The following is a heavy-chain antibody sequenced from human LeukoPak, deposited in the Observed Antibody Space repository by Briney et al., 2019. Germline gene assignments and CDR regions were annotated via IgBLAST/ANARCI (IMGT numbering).Heavy chain of an antibody. CDR1: GFTVSSNY. J-gene: IGHJ4*02. D-gene: IGHD1-26*01. V-gene: IGHV3-53*01. CDR2: IYSGDST. Sequence: GGSLRLSCAASGFTVSSNYMSWVRQAPGKGLEWVSVIYSGDSTYYADSVKGRFTISRDNSKNTLYLQMNSLRAEDAAVYYCARDLSTGATQLDYWGQGTLVTVSS. CDR3: ARDLSTGATQLDY.